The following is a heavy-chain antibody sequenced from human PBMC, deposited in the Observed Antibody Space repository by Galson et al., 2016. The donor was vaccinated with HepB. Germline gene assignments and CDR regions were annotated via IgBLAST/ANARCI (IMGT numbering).Heavy chain of an antibody. D-gene: IGHD3-3*02. CDR2: VRSPSNTI. V-gene: IGHV3-11*01. Sequence: SLRLSCAASGFDLSDYSMTWIRQAPGKGLKWVASVRSPSNTIFYADSVEGRFTISRDNSKNSLFLQMSSLRDEDTAVYYCARELQTLAQAPLDTWGQGTLVTVSS. CDR1: GFDLSDYS. J-gene: IGHJ5*02. CDR3: ARELQTLAQAPLDT.